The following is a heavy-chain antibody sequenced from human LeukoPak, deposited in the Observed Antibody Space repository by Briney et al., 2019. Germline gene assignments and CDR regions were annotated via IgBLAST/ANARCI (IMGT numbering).Heavy chain of an antibody. J-gene: IGHJ3*02. CDR1: GGSIDNYY. Sequence: SETLSLTCTVSGGSIDNYYWTWIRQPPGKTLEWIGYMYNSVSTNYNPSLKSRVTISVDTSKNQFSLKLSSVTAADTAVYYCARDRSGSGSYSPGAFDIWGQGTMVTVSS. CDR2: MYNSVST. CDR3: ARDRSGSGSYSPGAFDI. D-gene: IGHD3-10*01. V-gene: IGHV4-59*01.